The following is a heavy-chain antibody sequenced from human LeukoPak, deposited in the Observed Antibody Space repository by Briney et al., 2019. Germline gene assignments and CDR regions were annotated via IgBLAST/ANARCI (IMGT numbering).Heavy chain of an antibody. D-gene: IGHD3-22*01. V-gene: IGHV3-11*06. CDR1: GFTFSDYY. CDR3: ARVASITMICDF. J-gene: IGHJ4*02. Sequence: PGGSLRLSCAASGFTFSDYYMSWIRQAPGKGLEWVSYISTSGRYTNYTDSVKGRFTISRDNAKNSLFLQMNSLRAEDTAVYYCARVASITMICDFWGQGTLVTAST. CDR2: ISTSGRYT.